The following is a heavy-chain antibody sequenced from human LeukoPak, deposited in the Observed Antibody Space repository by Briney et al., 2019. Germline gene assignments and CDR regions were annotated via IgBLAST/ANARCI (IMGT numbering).Heavy chain of an antibody. J-gene: IGHJ5*02. CDR1: GYTFTSYY. Sequence: GASVKVSXKASGYTFTSYYMHWVRQAPGQGLEWMGIINPSGGSTSYAQKFQGRVTMTRDTSTSTVYMELSSLRSEDTAVYYCARDHPSITIFGVVTTKGSWFDPWGQGTLVTVSS. V-gene: IGHV1-46*01. D-gene: IGHD3-3*01. CDR2: INPSGGST. CDR3: ARDHPSITIFGVVTTKGSWFDP.